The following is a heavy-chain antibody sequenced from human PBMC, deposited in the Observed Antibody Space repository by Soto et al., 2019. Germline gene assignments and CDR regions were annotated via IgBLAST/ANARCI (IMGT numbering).Heavy chain of an antibody. CDR1: GGSISSYY. D-gene: IGHD3-22*01. CDR3: ASWGNYDSSGYGY. Sequence: SETLSLTCTVSGGSISSYYLSWIRQPPGKGLEWIGYIYYSGSTNYNPSLKSRVTISVDTSKNQFSLKLSSVTAADTAVYYCASWGNYDSSGYGYWGQGTLVTVSS. CDR2: IYYSGST. J-gene: IGHJ4*02. V-gene: IGHV4-59*01.